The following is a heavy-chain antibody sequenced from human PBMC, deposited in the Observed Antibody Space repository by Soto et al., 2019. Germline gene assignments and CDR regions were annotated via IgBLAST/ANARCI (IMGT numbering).Heavy chain of an antibody. D-gene: IGHD3-3*01. CDR1: GASVSSGNW. CDR2: IYHTGST. J-gene: IGHJ4*02. Sequence: QVQLQESGPGLVKPSGTLSLTCAVSGASVSSGNWWSWVRQPPGKGPEWIGDIYHTGSTHYNPSLISRVTLSVDKSKNLFSLTLNSVTAADTAMYYCARRYDFDPFDFWGQGTLVTVSS. CDR3: ARRYDFDPFDF. V-gene: IGHV4-4*02.